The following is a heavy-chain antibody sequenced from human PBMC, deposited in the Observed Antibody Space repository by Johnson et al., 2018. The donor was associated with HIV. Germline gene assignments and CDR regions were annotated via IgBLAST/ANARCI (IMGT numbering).Heavy chain of an antibody. V-gene: IGHV3-30*04. CDR3: AKGLRWIDAYDF. Sequence: QVQLVESGGGVVQPGGSLTLTCEASGFAFSNSALHWVRQAPGKGLEWVAVISDAAVYKHYGDSVKGRFSISRDNSKNTVDLRMNSLRREDTAVYWCAKGLRWIDAYDFWGQGTMVTVSS. CDR1: GFAFSNSA. J-gene: IGHJ3*01. CDR2: ISDAAVYK. D-gene: IGHD4-23*01.